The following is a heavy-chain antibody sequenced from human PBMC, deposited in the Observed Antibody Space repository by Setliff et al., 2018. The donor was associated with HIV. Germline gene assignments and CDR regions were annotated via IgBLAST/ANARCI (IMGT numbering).Heavy chain of an antibody. CDR1: GYSFTDND. V-gene: IGHV1-8*01. CDR3: ARPFDY. CDR2: MDPKSGHT. D-gene: IGHD3-10*02. J-gene: IGHJ4*02. Sequence: ASVKVSCKASGYSFTDNDINWVRQATGQGLEWMGWMDPKSGHTVYAEKLQGRVTMTTDTSTSTAYMELRSTAVYYYVTGSAARPFDYWGQGTLVTVSS.